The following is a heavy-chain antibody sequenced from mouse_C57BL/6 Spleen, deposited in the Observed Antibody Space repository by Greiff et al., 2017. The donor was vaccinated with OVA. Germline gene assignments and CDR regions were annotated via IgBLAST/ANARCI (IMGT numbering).Heavy chain of an antibody. CDR2: IHPNSGST. Sequence: VQLQQPGAELVKPGASVKLSCKASGYTFTSYWMHWVKQRPGQGLEWIGMIHPNSGSTNYNEKFKSKATLTVDKSSSPAYMQLSSLTSYVSAVYYCSSRATGPFAYWGQGTLVTVSA. CDR1: GYTFTSYW. CDR3: SSRATGPFAY. J-gene: IGHJ3*01. V-gene: IGHV1-64*01. D-gene: IGHD3-1*01.